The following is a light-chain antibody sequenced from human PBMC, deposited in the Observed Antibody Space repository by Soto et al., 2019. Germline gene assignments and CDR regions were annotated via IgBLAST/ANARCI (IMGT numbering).Light chain of an antibody. V-gene: IGKV4-1*01. CDR3: QQYESTPPT. J-gene: IGKJ2*01. CDR2: WAS. CDR1: QSVLYSSNNKNY. Sequence: DIVMTQSPHSLAVSLGERATINCKSSQSVLYSSNNKNYLAWYQQRPGQPPKLLIYWASTRESGVPDRFSGSGSGTDFTLTITSLQAVDVAVYYCQQYESTPPTFGQGTKLEIK.